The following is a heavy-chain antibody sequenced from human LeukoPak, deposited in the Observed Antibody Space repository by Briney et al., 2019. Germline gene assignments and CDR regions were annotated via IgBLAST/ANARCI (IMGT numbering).Heavy chain of an antibody. J-gene: IGHJ4*02. CDR2: MNPNSGNT. CDR3: ARVPSYYYDSSGYYYY. V-gene: IGHV1-8*01. CDR1: GYTFTSYD. D-gene: IGHD3-22*01. Sequence: ASVKVSCKASGYTFTSYDINWVRQATGQGLEWMGWMNPNSGNTGYAQKFQGRVTMTRNTSISTAYMELSSLRSEDTAVYYCARVPSYYYDSSGYYYYWGQGTLVTVSS.